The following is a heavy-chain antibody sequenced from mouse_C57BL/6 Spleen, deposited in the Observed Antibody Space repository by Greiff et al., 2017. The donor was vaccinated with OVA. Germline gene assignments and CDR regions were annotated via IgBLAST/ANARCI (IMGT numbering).Heavy chain of an antibody. V-gene: IGHV1-50*01. CDR3: ARWEDYFDY. CDR1: TSYW. J-gene: IGHJ2*01. Sequence: QVQLKQSGAELVKPGASVKLSFTSYWMQWVKQRPGQGLEWIGEIDPSDSYTNYNQKFKGKATLTVDTSSSTAYMQLSSLTSEDSAVYYCARWEDYFDYWGQGTTLTVSS. CDR2: IDPSDSYT. D-gene: IGHD4-1*01.